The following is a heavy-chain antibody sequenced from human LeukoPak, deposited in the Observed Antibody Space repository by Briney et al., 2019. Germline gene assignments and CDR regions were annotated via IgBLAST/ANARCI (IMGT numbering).Heavy chain of an antibody. CDR3: ARVGAMATINYFDY. D-gene: IGHD5-24*01. Sequence: ASVKVSCKASGYTFTGYYMHWVRQAPGQGLEWMGWINPNSGGTNYAQKFQGRVTMTRDTSISTAYMELSRLRSDDTAVYYCARVGAMATINYFDYWGQGTLLTVSS. J-gene: IGHJ4*02. CDR1: GYTFTGYY. V-gene: IGHV1-2*02. CDR2: INPNSGGT.